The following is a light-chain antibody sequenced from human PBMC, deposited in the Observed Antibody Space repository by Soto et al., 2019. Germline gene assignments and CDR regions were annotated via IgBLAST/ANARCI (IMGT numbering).Light chain of an antibody. Sequence: ITLPPSTATLSLTPGEAPTPSCRASQSVSSYLAWYQQKPGQAPRLLIYDASNRATGTPARFSGSGSGTEFTLTISSLQSEDFAVYYCQQYNNWITSGQRARLEIK. J-gene: IGKJ5*01. CDR1: QSVSSY. V-gene: IGKV3-11*01. CDR2: DAS. CDR3: QQYNNWIT.